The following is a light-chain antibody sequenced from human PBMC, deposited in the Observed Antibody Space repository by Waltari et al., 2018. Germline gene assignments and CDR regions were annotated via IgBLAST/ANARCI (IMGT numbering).Light chain of an antibody. CDR2: HAS. J-gene: IGKJ4*01. CDR3: QHYGNSPQLT. V-gene: IGKV3-20*01. CDR1: HMVASNY. Sequence: ENVLTQSPGTLSLSPGDSATLSCRASHMVASNYIAWYPQRPGQAPRLLIFHASSRATGIPDRFSGSGSGTDFTLTISSLEPEDFAVYYCQHYGNSPQLTFAGGTRLEIK.